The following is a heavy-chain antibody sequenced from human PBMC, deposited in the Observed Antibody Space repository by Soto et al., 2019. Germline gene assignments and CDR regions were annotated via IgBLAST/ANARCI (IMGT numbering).Heavy chain of an antibody. V-gene: IGHV1-3*05. D-gene: IGHD6-19*01. J-gene: IGHJ4*02. CDR3: ARAVAVPVDFDY. CDR2: INAGNGNT. CDR1: GYTFTTYA. Sequence: QVQLVQSGAEEKKPGASVKVSCKASGYTFTTYAMHWVRQAPGQRLEWMGWINAGNGNTKYSQKLQGRVTITRDTSASTAYMELSSLRSEDTAVYYCARAVAVPVDFDYWGQGTLVTVSS.